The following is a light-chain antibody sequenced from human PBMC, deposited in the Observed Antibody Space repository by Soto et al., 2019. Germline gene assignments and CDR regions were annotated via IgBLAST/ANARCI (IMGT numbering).Light chain of an antibody. CDR3: QQRSNWPVT. V-gene: IGKV3-11*01. J-gene: IGKJ1*01. CDR1: QSVSSY. CDR2: DAS. Sequence: EIVLTQSPGTLSLSPGERATLSCRASQSVSSYLAWYQQKPGQAPRLLIYDASTRATGISARFSGSGSGTDFTLTISSLEPEDSAVYYCQQRSNWPVTFGQGTKVEVK.